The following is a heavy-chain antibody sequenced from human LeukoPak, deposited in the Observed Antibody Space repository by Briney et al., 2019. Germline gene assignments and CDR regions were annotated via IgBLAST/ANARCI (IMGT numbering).Heavy chain of an antibody. CDR3: AKDRDSSGWPHFDY. Sequence: GGSLRLSCAASGFTFSGYWMHWVRQAPGKGLVWVSRIKTDGSRTGYADSVKGRFTTSRDNAKNTLYLQMNSLRAEDTAVYYCAKDRDSSGWPHFDYWGQGTLVTVSS. V-gene: IGHV3-74*01. J-gene: IGHJ4*02. CDR2: IKTDGSRT. D-gene: IGHD6-19*01. CDR1: GFTFSGYW.